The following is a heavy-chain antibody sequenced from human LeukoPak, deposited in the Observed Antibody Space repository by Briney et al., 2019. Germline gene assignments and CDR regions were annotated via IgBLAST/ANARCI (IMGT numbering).Heavy chain of an antibody. Sequence: GGSLRLSCAASGFTFSSYGMHWVRQAPGKGLEWVAVISYDGSNKYYADSVKGRFTISRDNSKNTLYLQMNSLRAEDTAVYYCAKLFEVAVTWGQGTLVTVSS. V-gene: IGHV3-30*18. CDR1: GFTFSSYG. D-gene: IGHD6-19*01. J-gene: IGHJ5*02. CDR2: ISYDGSNK. CDR3: AKLFEVAVT.